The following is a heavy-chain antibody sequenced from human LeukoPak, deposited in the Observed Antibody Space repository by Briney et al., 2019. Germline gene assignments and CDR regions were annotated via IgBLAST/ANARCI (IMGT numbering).Heavy chain of an antibody. CDR3: TRPSQGRGYSYGTNWFDP. CDR1: GFPLSNYW. J-gene: IGHJ5*02. D-gene: IGHD5-18*01. Sequence: GGSLRLSCAASGFPLSNYWMHWVRQASGKGLEWVGRIRSKANSYATAYAASVKGRFIISRDDSKNTAYLQMNSLKTEDTAVYYCTRPSQGRGYSYGTNWFDPWGQGTLVTVSS. V-gene: IGHV3-73*01. CDR2: IRSKANSYAT.